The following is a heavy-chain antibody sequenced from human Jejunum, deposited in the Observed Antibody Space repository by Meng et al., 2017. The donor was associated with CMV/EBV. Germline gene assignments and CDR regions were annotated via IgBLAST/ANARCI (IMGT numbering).Heavy chain of an antibody. CDR3: ASEGSGGAFDP. CDR2: FIPIFAKA. D-gene: IGHD3-10*01. Sequence: QVPLVQSGAEVKRPGSSVRVSCKASGDTFNNFIIHWVRQPPGQGLEWMGAFIPIFAKANYAQNFQGKVTLTADESISTVYMELNNLTSEDTAIYYCASEGSGGAFDPWGQGTLVTVSS. J-gene: IGHJ5*02. CDR1: GDTFNNFI. V-gene: IGHV1-69*12.